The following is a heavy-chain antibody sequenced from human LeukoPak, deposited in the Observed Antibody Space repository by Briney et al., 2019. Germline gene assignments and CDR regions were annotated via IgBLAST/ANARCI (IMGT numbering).Heavy chain of an antibody. D-gene: IGHD3-10*01. Sequence: ASVTVSCKASGYTFTSYGISWVRQAPGQGLEWMGWISAYNGNTNYAQKLQGRVTMTTDTSTSTAYMELRSLRSDDTAVYYCAREGDMVRGVRSYYYGMDVWGKGTTVTVSS. CDR1: GYTFTSYG. J-gene: IGHJ6*04. CDR3: AREGDMVRGVRSYYYGMDV. CDR2: ISAYNGNT. V-gene: IGHV1-18*04.